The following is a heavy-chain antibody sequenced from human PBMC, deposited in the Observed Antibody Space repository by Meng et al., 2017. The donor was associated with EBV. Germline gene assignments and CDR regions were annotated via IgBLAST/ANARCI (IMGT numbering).Heavy chain of an antibody. CDR2: MNPNSGNT. V-gene: IGHV1-8*01. D-gene: IGHD3-22*01. Sequence: GELVESGEEVKKPGASVKVSCKAAGYTFTSYDINWVGQATGQGLEWMGWMNPNSGNTGYAQKFQGRVTMTRNTSISTAYMELSSLRSEDTAVYYCARGPYYYDSSGYYYGEFDPWGQGTLVTVSS. CDR3: ARGPYYYDSSGYYYGEFDP. J-gene: IGHJ5*02. CDR1: GYTFTSYD.